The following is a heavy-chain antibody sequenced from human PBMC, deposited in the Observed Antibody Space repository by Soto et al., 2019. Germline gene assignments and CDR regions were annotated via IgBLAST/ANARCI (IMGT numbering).Heavy chain of an antibody. CDR3: AKDRTVAARNFDY. CDR2: ISTSIGAT. CDR1: GFAFSNYA. V-gene: IGHV3-23*01. Sequence: GGSLRLSCAASGFAFSNYAMGWVRQAPGKGLEWVSSISTSIGATYYADSVKGRFTISRDDSKDTLYLQMNSLRAEDSAVYYCAKDRTVAARNFDYWGQGTQVTVSS. J-gene: IGHJ4*02. D-gene: IGHD6-6*01.